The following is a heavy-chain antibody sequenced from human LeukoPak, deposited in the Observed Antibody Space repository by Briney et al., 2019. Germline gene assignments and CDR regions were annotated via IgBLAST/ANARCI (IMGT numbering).Heavy chain of an antibody. V-gene: IGHV4-59*01. CDR1: GGSISSYY. D-gene: IGHD6-6*01. Sequence: SSETLSLTCTVSGGSISSYYWSWIRQPPGKGLEWIGYIYYSGSTNYNPSLKSRVTISVDTSKNQFSLKLSSVTAADTAVYYCARGIAARRPQYYYGMDVWGQGTTVTVSS. J-gene: IGHJ6*02. CDR3: ARGIAARRPQYYYGMDV. CDR2: IYYSGST.